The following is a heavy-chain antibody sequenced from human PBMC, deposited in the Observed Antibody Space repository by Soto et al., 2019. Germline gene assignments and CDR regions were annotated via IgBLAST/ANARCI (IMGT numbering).Heavy chain of an antibody. Sequence: AGGSLRLSCADSGFTFNTYAMSWVRQAPGKGLEWVSAISENGGKTYYADSVKGRFTISRDNSKNTLYLQMNSLRAEDTAVYYCAKDKPGTTSFDYWGQGTLVTVSS. J-gene: IGHJ4*02. D-gene: IGHD1-1*01. V-gene: IGHV3-23*01. CDR1: GFTFNTYA. CDR2: ISENGGKT. CDR3: AKDKPGTTSFDY.